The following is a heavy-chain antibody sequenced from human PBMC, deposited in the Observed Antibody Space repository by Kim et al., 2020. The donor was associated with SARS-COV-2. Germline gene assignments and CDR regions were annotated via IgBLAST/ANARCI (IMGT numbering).Heavy chain of an antibody. CDR3: ARDWGLVQGVLEY. Sequence: SETLSLTCTVSGGSVSSANWWTWVRQSPKKGLGWIGEISHSGNPNYNPSLKSRVSISIDKSRNQFSLKMSFVTAADTAADYCARDWGLVQGVLEYLGQG. CDR2: ISHSGNP. J-gene: IGHJ4*02. D-gene: IGHD3-10*01. CDR1: GGSVSSANW. V-gene: IGHV4-4*02.